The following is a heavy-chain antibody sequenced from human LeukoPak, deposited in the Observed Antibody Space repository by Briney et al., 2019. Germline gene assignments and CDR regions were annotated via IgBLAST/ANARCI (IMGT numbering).Heavy chain of an antibody. CDR1: GYTFTSYA. CDR3: ARVPLHDRNDYYYPH. Sequence: ASVKVSCKASGYTFTSYAMHWVRQAPGQRLEWMAWINAGNGNAKYSQKFQGRVTITRDTSASTAYMELSSLRSEDTAVYYCARVPLHDRNDYYYPHWGQGTVVTVSS. D-gene: IGHD3-22*01. CDR2: INAGNGNA. V-gene: IGHV1-3*01. J-gene: IGHJ1*01.